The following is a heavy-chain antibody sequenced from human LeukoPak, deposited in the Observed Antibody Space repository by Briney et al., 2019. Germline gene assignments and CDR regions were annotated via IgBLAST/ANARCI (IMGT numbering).Heavy chain of an antibody. CDR2: ISSSSSYI. J-gene: IGHJ4*02. CDR3: ARDVSGGKGSDDY. CDR1: GFTFSSYS. D-gene: IGHD4-23*01. V-gene: IGHV3-21*01. Sequence: GSLRLSCAASGFTFSSYSMNWVRQAPGKGLEWVSSISSSSSYIYYADSVKGRFTISRDNAKNSLYLQMNSLRAEDTAVYYCARDVSGGKGSDDYWGQGTLVTVSS.